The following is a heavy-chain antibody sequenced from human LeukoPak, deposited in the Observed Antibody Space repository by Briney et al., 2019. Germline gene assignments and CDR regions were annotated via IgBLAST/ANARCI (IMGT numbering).Heavy chain of an antibody. CDR2: IYHSGST. CDR1: GGSISSGGYY. Sequence: PSETLSLTCTVSGGSISSGGYYWSWIRQPPGKGLEWIGYIYHSGSTYYNPSLKSRVTISVDRSKNQFSLKLSSVTAADTAVYYCARDRSMVRTGYMDVGGKGTTVTAPS. J-gene: IGHJ6*03. D-gene: IGHD3-10*01. V-gene: IGHV4-30-2*01. CDR3: ARDRSMVRTGYMDV.